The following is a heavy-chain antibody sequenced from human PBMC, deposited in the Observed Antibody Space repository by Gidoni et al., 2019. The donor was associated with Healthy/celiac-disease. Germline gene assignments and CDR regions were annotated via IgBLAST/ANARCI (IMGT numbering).Heavy chain of an antibody. Sequence: EVQLVESGGGLVQPGGSLRLSCAASGFTFSSYSMNWVRQAPGKGLEWVSYISSSSSTIYYADSVKGRFTISRDNAKNSLYLQMNSLRDEDTAVYYCARDPDYDFWSGYSDYWGQGTLVTVSS. CDR3: ARDPDYDFWSGYSDY. CDR1: GFTFSSYS. J-gene: IGHJ4*02. D-gene: IGHD3-3*01. CDR2: ISSSSSTI. V-gene: IGHV3-48*02.